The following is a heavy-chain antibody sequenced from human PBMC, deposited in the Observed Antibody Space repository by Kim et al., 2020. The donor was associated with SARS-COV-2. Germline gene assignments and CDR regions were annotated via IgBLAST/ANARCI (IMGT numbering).Heavy chain of an antibody. D-gene: IGHD6-19*01. Sequence: YYGDSMKGPFTISRANAQNSLYLHVTSLRAEDTAVYYCARTVAGRIDAFDIWGQGTMVTVSS. J-gene: IGHJ3*02. CDR3: ARTVAGRIDAFDI. V-gene: IGHV3-7*03.